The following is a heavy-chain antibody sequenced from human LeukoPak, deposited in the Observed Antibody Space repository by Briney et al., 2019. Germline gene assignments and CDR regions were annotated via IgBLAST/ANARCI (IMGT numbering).Heavy chain of an antibody. Sequence: SVKVSCKASGGTFSSYAISWVRQAPGQGLEWMGGIIPIFGTANYAQKFQGRVTITADESTSTAYMELSSLRSEDTAVYYCARGGKLWFGESYYFDYWGQGTLVTVSS. D-gene: IGHD3-10*01. CDR2: IIPIFGTA. CDR1: GGTFSSYA. CDR3: ARGGKLWFGESYYFDY. J-gene: IGHJ4*02. V-gene: IGHV1-69*13.